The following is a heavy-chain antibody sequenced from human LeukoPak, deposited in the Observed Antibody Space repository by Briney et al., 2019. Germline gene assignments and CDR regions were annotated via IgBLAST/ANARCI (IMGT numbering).Heavy chain of an antibody. CDR1: GYTFTNYG. V-gene: IGHV1-18*01. Sequence: ASVKVSCKASGYTFTNYGINWVRQAPGQGLEWMGWISAYNRNTNYAQKLQGRVTMTTDTSTSTAYMELRSLRSDDTAVYYCARDGHRRYHYDSSGREDAFDIWGQGTLVTVSS. J-gene: IGHJ3*02. D-gene: IGHD3-22*01. CDR3: ARDGHRRYHYDSSGREDAFDI. CDR2: ISAYNRNT.